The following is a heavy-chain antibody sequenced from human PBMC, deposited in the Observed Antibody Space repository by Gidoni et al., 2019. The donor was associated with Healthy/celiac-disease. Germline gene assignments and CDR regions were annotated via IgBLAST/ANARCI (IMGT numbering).Heavy chain of an antibody. CDR1: GFTFSSYS. J-gene: IGHJ4*02. CDR2: ISSSSSYI. D-gene: IGHD1-26*01. Sequence: EVQLVESGGGLVKPGGSRRPSCAASGFTFSSYSMNWVRQAPGKGLEWVSSISSSSSYIYYADSVKGRFTISRDNAKNSLYLQMNSLRAEDTAVYYCARQEEWREFDYWGQGTLVTVSS. V-gene: IGHV3-21*01. CDR3: ARQEEWREFDY.